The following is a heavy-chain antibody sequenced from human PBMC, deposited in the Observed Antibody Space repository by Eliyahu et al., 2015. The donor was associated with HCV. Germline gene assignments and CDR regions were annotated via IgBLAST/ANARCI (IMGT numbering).Heavy chain of an antibody. Sequence: QVTLXESGPALVKPTQXLTLTCTFSGFSLMTRGXRVTWIRXPPGKALEWLARIDWDDDKFYSTSLQTRLTISKDTSKNRVVLTLTDMAAVDTATYYCARASALAGDYYDYWGQGTLVTVSA. J-gene: IGHJ4*02. CDR2: IDWDDDK. V-gene: IGHV2-70*04. CDR1: GFSLMTRGXR. D-gene: IGHD6-19*01. CDR3: ARASALAGDYYDY.